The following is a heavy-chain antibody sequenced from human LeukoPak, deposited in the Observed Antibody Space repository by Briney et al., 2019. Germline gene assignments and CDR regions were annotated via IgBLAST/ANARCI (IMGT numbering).Heavy chain of an antibody. Sequence: GESLRLSCAASGFTFSSYAMSWVRQAPGKGLEWVSAISGSVGSTYYADSVKGRFTISRDNSKNTLYMQMNSLRAEDTAVYYCAKIYSTTWLVDYWGQGTLVTVSS. CDR3: AKIYSTTWLVDY. J-gene: IGHJ4*02. CDR1: GFTFSSYA. CDR2: ISGSVGST. V-gene: IGHV3-23*01. D-gene: IGHD2-21*01.